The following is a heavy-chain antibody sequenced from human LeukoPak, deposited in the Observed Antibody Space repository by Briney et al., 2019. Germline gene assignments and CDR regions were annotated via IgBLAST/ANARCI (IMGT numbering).Heavy chain of an antibody. CDR1: GGSISNSGFY. CDR3: ARARQQLAWANWFDP. D-gene: IGHD6-13*01. J-gene: IGHJ5*02. CDR2: VYYSGST. Sequence: SETLSLTCTVSGGSISNSGFYWGWIRQPPGKGLEWIGNVYYSGSTYYNSSLKSRVTMSVDTSKNQFSLKLSSVTAADTAVYYCARARQQLAWANWFDPWGQGTLVTVSS. V-gene: IGHV4-39*01.